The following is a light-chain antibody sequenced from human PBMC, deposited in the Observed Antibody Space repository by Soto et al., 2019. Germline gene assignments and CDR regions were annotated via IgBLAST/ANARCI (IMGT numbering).Light chain of an antibody. CDR1: QSISSW. Sequence: EIQMTQSASTLSASVEDRVTITCRASQSISSWLAWYQQKPGKAPKLLIYDASSLESGVPSRFSGSGSGTEFTLSISSLQPEDFATYYFLQDYGDSWTFGQGTKVDI. CDR2: DAS. CDR3: LQDYGDSWT. V-gene: IGKV1-5*01. J-gene: IGKJ1*01.